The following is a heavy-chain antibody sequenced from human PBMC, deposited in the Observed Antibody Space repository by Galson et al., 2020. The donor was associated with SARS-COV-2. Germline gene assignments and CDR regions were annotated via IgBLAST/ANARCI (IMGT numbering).Heavy chain of an antibody. CDR1: GGSISSYY. CDR3: ARAEGEYGDYGYYGMDV. V-gene: IGHV4-59*01. J-gene: IGHJ6*02. Sequence: SETLSLTCTVSGGSISSYYWSWIRQPPGKGLEWIGYIYYSGSINYNPSLKSRVTISVDTSKNQFSLKLSSVTAADTAVYYCARAEGEYGDYGYYGMDVWGQGTTVTVSS. CDR2: IYYSGSI. D-gene: IGHD4-17*01.